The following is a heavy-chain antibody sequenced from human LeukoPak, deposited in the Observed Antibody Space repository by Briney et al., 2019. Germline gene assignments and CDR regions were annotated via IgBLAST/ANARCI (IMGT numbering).Heavy chain of an antibody. CDR1: GFTFSSYG. V-gene: IGHV3-21*01. CDR3: ARSDMIVVPIDMDV. CDR2: ISSSSSYI. Sequence: PGGSLRLSCAASGFTFSSYGMHWVRQAPGKGLEWVSSISSSSSYIYYADSVKGRFTISRDNAKNSLYLQMNSLRAEDTAVYYCARSDMIVVPIDMDVWGKGTTVTVSS. J-gene: IGHJ6*03. D-gene: IGHD3-22*01.